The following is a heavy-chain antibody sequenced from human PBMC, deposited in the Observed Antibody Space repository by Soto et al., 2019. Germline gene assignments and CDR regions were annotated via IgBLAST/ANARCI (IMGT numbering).Heavy chain of an antibody. CDR3: ARVQHHAGFYGMDV. V-gene: IGHV4-30-4*08. D-gene: IGHD2-2*01. CDR1: GGSISSGDYY. CDR2: IYYSGST. Sequence: SPETKSLTCTVSGGSISSGDYYWSWIRQPPGKGLEWIGYIYYSGSTYYNPSLKSRVTISVDTSKNQFSLKLSSMTAADTAVYYCARVQHHAGFYGMDVWGQGTTVTVSS. J-gene: IGHJ6*02.